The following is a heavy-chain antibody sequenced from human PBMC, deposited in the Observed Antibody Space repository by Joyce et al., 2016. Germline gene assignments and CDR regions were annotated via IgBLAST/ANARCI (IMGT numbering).Heavy chain of an antibody. CDR3: ARDRGGSFLDY. V-gene: IGHV4-31*03. D-gene: IGHD1-26*01. Sequence: QVQLQESGPGLVKPSQTLSLTCTVSGGSIRSASYYWSWIRQHPGKGLEWIGYIFYTGSTYYNPSLKSRGNISIDTANNQFSLKLTSMTAADAAVYYCARDRGGSFLDYWGQGTLVTVSS. CDR2: IFYTGST. CDR1: GGSIRSASYY. J-gene: IGHJ4*02.